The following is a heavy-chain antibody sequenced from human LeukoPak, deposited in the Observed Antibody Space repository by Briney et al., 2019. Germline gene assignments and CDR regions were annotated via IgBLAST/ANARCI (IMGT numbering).Heavy chain of an antibody. CDR1: GFTFSGSA. CDR3: AGNYDSWTGLNY. D-gene: IGHD3-3*01. J-gene: IGHJ4*02. Sequence: GGSLRLSCVASGFTFSGSAMHWVRQASGKGLEWVGHIGNKASNYATDYAPSLKGRFTISRDDSKDTAYLQVNSLKPEDTAVYYCAGNYDSWTGLNYWGLGTLVTVSS. CDR2: IGNKASNYAT. V-gene: IGHV3-73*01.